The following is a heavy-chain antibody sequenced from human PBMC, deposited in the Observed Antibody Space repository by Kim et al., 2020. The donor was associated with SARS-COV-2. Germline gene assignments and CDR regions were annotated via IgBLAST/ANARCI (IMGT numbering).Heavy chain of an antibody. Sequence: GGSLRHSCAASGFTFSSYWMSWVRQAPGKGLEWVANIKQDGSEKYYVDSVKGRFTISRDNAKNSLYLQMNSLRAEDTAVYYCARDRGTSGYSSGWYYYYYGMDVWGQGTTVTVSS. J-gene: IGHJ6*02. D-gene: IGHD6-19*01. CDR1: GFTFSSYW. CDR3: ARDRGTSGYSSGWYYYYYGMDV. CDR2: IKQDGSEK. V-gene: IGHV3-7*01.